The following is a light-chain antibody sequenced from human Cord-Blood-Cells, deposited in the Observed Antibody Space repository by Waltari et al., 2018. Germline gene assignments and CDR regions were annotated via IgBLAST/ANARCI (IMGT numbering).Light chain of an antibody. V-gene: IGKV1-39*01. CDR2: AAS. Sequence: DMQMTQSPSYLSASVGDRVTITCRASQSISSYLNWYQQKPGKAPKLLIYAASSLQSGVPSRCSGSGSGTDFTLTISSLQPEDFATYYCQHSYSTPMYTFGQGTKLEIK. CDR1: QSISSY. CDR3: QHSYSTPMYT. J-gene: IGKJ2*01.